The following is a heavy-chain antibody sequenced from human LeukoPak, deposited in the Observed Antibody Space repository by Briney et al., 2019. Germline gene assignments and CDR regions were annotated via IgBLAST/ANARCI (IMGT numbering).Heavy chain of an antibody. D-gene: IGHD2-21*01. J-gene: IGHJ6*02. Sequence: SETLSLTCTVSGGSISSSSYYWGWIRQPPGKGLEWIGSIYYSGSTYYNPSLKSRVTISVDTSKNQFSLKLSSVTAADTAVYYCARLFPGRGRDYYYYSGMDVWGQGTTVTVSS. V-gene: IGHV4-39*01. CDR3: ARLFPGRGRDYYYYSGMDV. CDR2: IYYSGST. CDR1: GGSISSSSYY.